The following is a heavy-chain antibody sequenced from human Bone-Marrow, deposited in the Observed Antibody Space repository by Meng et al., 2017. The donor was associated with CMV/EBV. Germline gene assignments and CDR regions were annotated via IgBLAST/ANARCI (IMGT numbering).Heavy chain of an antibody. V-gene: IGHV3-30*02. CDR3: AKDRPEILGLDP. CDR1: GFTFSAFA. D-gene: IGHD1-14*01. CDR2: IGFGGGVEK. Sequence: GGSLRFSCAASGFTFSAFAMHWVRQAPGKGLEWVAYIGFGGGVEKYYPDSVKGRFTVSRDNSKNTLYLDINGLTDEDTAIYYCAKDRPEILGLDPWGQGTLVTVSS. J-gene: IGHJ5*02.